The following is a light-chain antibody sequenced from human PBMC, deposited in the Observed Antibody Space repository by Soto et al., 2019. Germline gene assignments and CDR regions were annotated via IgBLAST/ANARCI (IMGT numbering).Light chain of an antibody. CDR1: QTISSW. J-gene: IGKJ5*01. Sequence: DIQMTQSPSTLSASVGDRVTITCRASQTISSWLAWYQQKPGKAPNLLIFAASSLQSGVPSRFSGSGSGTDLTLTISSMQPEDFATYYCQQSFSTPRITFGQGTRL. CDR3: QQSFSTPRIT. V-gene: IGKV1-39*01. CDR2: AAS.